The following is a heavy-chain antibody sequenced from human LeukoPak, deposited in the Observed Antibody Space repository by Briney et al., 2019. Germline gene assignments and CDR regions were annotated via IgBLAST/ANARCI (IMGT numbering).Heavy chain of an antibody. CDR1: GGSISSSSYY. D-gene: IGHD3-10*01. J-gene: IGHJ6*03. CDR3: ARHSRVRGVISFYYYYYMDV. Sequence: SETLSLTCTVSGGSISSSSYYWGWIRQPPGKGLEWIGSIYYSGGTYYNPSLKSRVTISVDTSKNQFSLKLSSVTAADTAVYYCARHSRVRGVISFYYYYYMDVWGKGTTVTVSS. V-gene: IGHV4-39*01. CDR2: IYYSGGT.